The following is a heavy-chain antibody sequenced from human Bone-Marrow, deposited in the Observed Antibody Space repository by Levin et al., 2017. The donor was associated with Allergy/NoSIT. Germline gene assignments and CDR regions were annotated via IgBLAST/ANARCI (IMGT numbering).Heavy chain of an antibody. V-gene: IGHV3-21*01. J-gene: IGHJ4*02. CDR3: ARDLVVPGARIPFES. Sequence: KTGGSPRLSCTASGFTFSSHRMNWVRQAPGKGLEWVSSISSSSSDIYYADSVKGRFTISRDNAKNSLYLQMNSLRVEDTAVYYCARDLVVPGARIPFESWGQGTLVTVSS. D-gene: IGHD2-2*01. CDR1: GFTFSSHR. CDR2: ISSSSSDI.